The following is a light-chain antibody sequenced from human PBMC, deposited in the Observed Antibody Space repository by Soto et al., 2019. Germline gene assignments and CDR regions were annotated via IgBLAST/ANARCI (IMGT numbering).Light chain of an antibody. V-gene: IGLV2-23*01. Sequence: QSVLIQPPSVSGSPGQSVTISCTGTSXDVGSYNLVSWYQHHPGKAPKLIIYEGSKRPSGVSNRFSGSKSGKTASLTISGLQAEDEADYYCCLYVSSDTYVFATGTKVTVL. CDR3: CLYVSSDTYV. CDR2: EGS. J-gene: IGLJ1*01. CDR1: SXDVGSYNL.